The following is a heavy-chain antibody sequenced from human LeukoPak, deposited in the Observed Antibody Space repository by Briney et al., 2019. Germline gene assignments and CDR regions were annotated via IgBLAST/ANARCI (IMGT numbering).Heavy chain of an antibody. Sequence: GASVKVSCKASGYTFTSYGISWVRQAPGQGLEWMGWISTYNGNTNSAQKVHFRVTMTTDTSTSTAYMELRSLRSDDTAVYYCARHDRNHYGGNLGTQYSGAFDIWGRGTMVTVSS. CDR2: ISTYNGNT. CDR3: ARHDRNHYGGNLGTQYSGAFDI. CDR1: GYTFTSYG. J-gene: IGHJ3*02. V-gene: IGHV1-18*01. D-gene: IGHD4-23*01.